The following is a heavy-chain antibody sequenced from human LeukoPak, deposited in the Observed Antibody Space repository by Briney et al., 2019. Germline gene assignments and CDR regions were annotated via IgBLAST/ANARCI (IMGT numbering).Heavy chain of an antibody. J-gene: IGHJ6*04. Sequence: SQTLSLTCTVSGGSISSGSYYWSWIRQPAGKGLEWIGRIYTSGSTYYNPSLKSRVTISVDTSKKQFSLKLSSVTAADTAVYYCARGTIFSVWGKGTTVTVSS. V-gene: IGHV4-61*02. CDR1: GGSISSGSYY. D-gene: IGHD3-3*01. CDR3: ARGTIFSV. CDR2: IYTSGST.